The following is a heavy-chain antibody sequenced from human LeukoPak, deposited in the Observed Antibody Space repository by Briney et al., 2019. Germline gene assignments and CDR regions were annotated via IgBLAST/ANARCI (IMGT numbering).Heavy chain of an antibody. CDR1: GGSISSYY. J-gene: IGHJ4*02. CDR3: ARDPVTGTTLFGY. Sequence: SETLSLTCTVSGGSISSYYWSWIRQPPGKGLEWIGYIYYSGSTNYNPSLKSRVTISVDTSKNQFSLKLSSVTAADTAVYYCARDPVTGTTLFGYWGQGTLVTVSS. D-gene: IGHD1-1*01. CDR2: IYYSGST. V-gene: IGHV4-59*12.